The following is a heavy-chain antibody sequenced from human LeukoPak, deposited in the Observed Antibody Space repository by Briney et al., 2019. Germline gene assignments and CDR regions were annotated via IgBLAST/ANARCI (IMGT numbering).Heavy chain of an antibody. D-gene: IGHD6-25*01. CDR2: INHSGST. Sequence: PSETLSLTCAVYGGSFSGYYWSWIRQPPGKGLEWIGEINHSGSTNYNPSLKSRVTISVDTSKNQFSLKLSSVTAADTAVYYCARGSKRTDYWGQGTLVTVSS. V-gene: IGHV4-34*01. CDR3: ARGSKRTDY. CDR1: GGSFSGYY. J-gene: IGHJ4*02.